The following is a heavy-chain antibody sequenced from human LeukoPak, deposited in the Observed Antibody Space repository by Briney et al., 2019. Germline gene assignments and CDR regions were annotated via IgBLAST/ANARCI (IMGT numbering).Heavy chain of an antibody. CDR1: GFTFSNYA. CDR3: AKSSGYYATAYYFDY. D-gene: IGHD2/OR15-2a*01. V-gene: IGHV3-23*01. J-gene: IGHJ4*02. CDR2: LSGGGGTT. Sequence: GGSLRLSCAASGFTFSNYAMSWVRQAPGKGLEWVSTLSGGGGTTYYADSVKGRFTISRDNSKNTLYLQMNSLRVEDTALYYCAKSSGYYATAYYFDYWGKGTLVTVSS.